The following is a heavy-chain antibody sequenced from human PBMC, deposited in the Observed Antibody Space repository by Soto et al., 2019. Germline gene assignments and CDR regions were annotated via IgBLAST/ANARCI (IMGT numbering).Heavy chain of an antibody. CDR3: ARDPNGWVNTTLHX. V-gene: IGHV1-2*02. CDR2: INPNTGGT. J-gene: IGHJ4*02. Sequence: SVKVSCKASGYTFTGYFVHWVRQAPGQGLEWMGWINPNTGGTDYAQMLQGSVTMTRDTSTRTAYMDLSRLSSEDTAVYYCARDPNGWVNTTLHXWGQGTLVTVSX. D-gene: IGHD1-1*01. CDR1: GYTFTGYF.